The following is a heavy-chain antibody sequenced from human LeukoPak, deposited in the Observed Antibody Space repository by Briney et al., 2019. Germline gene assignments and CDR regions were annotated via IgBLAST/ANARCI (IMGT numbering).Heavy chain of an antibody. CDR3: ARVWGSGSTARYYYYGMDV. V-gene: IGHV1-2*02. CDR2: INPNSGGT. CDR1: GYTFTGYY. D-gene: IGHD3-10*01. Sequence: ASVKVSCKASGYTFTGYYMHWVRQAPGQGLEWTGWINPNSGGTNYAQKLQGRVTMTRDTSISTAYMELSRLRSDDTAVYYCARVWGSGSTARYYYYGMDVWGQGTTVTVSS. J-gene: IGHJ6*02.